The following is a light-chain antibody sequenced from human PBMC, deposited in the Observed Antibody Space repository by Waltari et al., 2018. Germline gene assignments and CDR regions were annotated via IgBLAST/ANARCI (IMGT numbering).Light chain of an antibody. CDR2: SAS. J-gene: IGKJ2*01. CDR1: QSVRNNY. V-gene: IGKV3-20*01. Sequence: EIVLTQSPGSLSLSPGERATLFCRASQSVRNNYLAWYQQKPGQAPSLLIHSASNRATGISDRFSGSGSGTDFTLTISRLEPGDFVVYYCQQYGSSPYTFGQGTKLEI. CDR3: QQYGSSPYT.